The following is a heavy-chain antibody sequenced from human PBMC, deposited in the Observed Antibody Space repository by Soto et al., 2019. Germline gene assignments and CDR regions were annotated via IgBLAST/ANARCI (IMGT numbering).Heavy chain of an antibody. CDR1: GYSFTSYW. Sequence: PGESLKISCKGSGYSFTSYWIGWVRQMPGKGLEWMGIIYPGDSDTRYSPSFQGQVTISADKSISTAYLQWSSLKASDTAMYYCARQGVVVPAAIPFWFDPWGQGTLVTVSS. D-gene: IGHD2-2*01. J-gene: IGHJ5*02. CDR2: IYPGDSDT. CDR3: ARQGVVVPAAIPFWFDP. V-gene: IGHV5-51*01.